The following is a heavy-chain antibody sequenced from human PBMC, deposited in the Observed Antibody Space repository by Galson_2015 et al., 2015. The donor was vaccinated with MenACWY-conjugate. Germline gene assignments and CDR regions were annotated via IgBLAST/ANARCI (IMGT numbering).Heavy chain of an antibody. Sequence: SLRLSCAASGFTFSSYWMHWVRQAPGKGLVWVSLINSDGGGTSYADSVKGRFTISRDNAKNTLYLQMNSLRAEDTAVYYCAVYCSSTRCYGASGGYWGQGTLVTVSS. D-gene: IGHD2-2*01. V-gene: IGHV3-74*01. CDR3: AVYCSSTRCYGASGGY. CDR1: GFTFSSYW. J-gene: IGHJ4*02. CDR2: INSDGGGT.